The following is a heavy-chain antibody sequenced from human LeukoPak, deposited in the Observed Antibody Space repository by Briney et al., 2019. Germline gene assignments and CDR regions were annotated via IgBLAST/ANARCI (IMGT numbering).Heavy chain of an antibody. CDR3: ATVSSRWSGLDY. CDR1: GYTLTELS. Sequence: ASVKVSCKVSGYTLTELSMHWVRQAPGKGLEGMGGFDPEDGETIYAQKFQGRVTMTEDTSTDTAYMELSSLRSEDTAVYYCATVSSRWSGLDYWGQGTLVTVSS. V-gene: IGHV1-24*01. D-gene: IGHD6-19*01. CDR2: FDPEDGET. J-gene: IGHJ4*02.